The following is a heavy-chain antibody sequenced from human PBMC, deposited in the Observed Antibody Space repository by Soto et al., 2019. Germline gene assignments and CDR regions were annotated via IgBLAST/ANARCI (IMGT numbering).Heavy chain of an antibody. CDR3: AIYDSSGSRGFQH. V-gene: IGHV4-31*03. CDR2: IYYSGRT. D-gene: IGHD3-22*01. J-gene: IGHJ1*01. CDR1: GGSISSGGYY. Sequence: QVQLQESVPGLVKPSQTLSLTCTVSGGSISSGGYYLSWIRQHPGKGLEWIGYIYYSGRTYYNPSPKSRVTISVDTSKNQFSLKLSSVTAADTAVYYCAIYDSSGSRGFQHWGQGTLVTVSS.